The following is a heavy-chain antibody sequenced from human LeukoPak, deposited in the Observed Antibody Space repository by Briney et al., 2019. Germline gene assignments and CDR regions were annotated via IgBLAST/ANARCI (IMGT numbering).Heavy chain of an antibody. V-gene: IGHV1-2*02. D-gene: IGHD2-2*02. CDR3: ARGCLSTSCYKRWFDP. Sequence: ASLKVSCKASGYTFTGYYMHWVRQAPGQRLEWMGWINPNSGGTNYAQKFQGRVTMTRDTSISTAYMELSRLRSDDTAVYYCARGCLSTSCYKRWFDPWGQGTLVTVSS. CDR1: GYTFTGYY. CDR2: INPNSGGT. J-gene: IGHJ5*02.